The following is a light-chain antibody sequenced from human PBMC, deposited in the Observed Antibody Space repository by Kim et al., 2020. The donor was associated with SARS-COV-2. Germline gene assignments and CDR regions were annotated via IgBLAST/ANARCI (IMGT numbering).Light chain of an antibody. CDR2: DNN. V-gene: IGLV1-51*01. CDR3: GTWDSSLSVGV. Sequence: GTKVTIACAGSTSNVGNHYVSWYQQIPGTAPKLVIYDNNKRPSGIPDRCSGSKSGTSATLGITGLQTGEEADYYCGTWDSSLSVGVFGGGTQLTVL. CDR1: TSNVGNHY. J-gene: IGLJ3*02.